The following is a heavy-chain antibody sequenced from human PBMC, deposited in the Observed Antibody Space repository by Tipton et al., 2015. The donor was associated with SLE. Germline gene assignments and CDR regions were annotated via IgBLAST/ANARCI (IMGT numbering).Heavy chain of an antibody. V-gene: IGHV4-39*07. D-gene: IGHD2-2*01. J-gene: IGHJ4*02. CDR3: ASIVSDGSSSSVIPGDY. CDR2: IYYSGST. CDR1: GGSISTSNCY. Sequence: TLSLTCTVSGGSISTSNCYWTWIRQPPGKGLEWIGSIYYSGSTYYNPSLKSRVTISVDTSKNQFSLRLNSVTAADTAVYYCASIVSDGSSSSVIPGDYWGQGTLVTVSS.